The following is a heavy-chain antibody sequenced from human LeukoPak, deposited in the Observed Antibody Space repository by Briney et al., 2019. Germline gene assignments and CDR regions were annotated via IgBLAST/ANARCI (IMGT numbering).Heavy chain of an antibody. CDR1: GGSISSGGYY. D-gene: IGHD3-22*01. V-gene: IGHV4-31*03. CDR3: ARGLYTYYYDSRPHRGSYYFDY. CDR2: IYYSGST. J-gene: IGHJ4*02. Sequence: PSETLSLTCTVSGGSISSGGYYWSWIRQHPGKGLEWIGYIYYSGSTYYNPSLKSRVTISVDTSKNQFSLKLSSVTAADTAVYYCARGLYTYYYDSRPHRGSYYFDYWGQGTLVTVSS.